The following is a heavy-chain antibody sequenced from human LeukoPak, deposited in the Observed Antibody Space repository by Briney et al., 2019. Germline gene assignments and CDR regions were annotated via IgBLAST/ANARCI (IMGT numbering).Heavy chain of an antibody. CDR3: ARVVKQWLVRLYYFDY. CDR1: GDSVSSNSAA. J-gene: IGHJ4*02. Sequence: SQTLSLTCAISGDSVSSNSAAWNWIRQSPSRGLEWLGRTYYRSKWYNDYAVSVKSRITINPDTSKNQFSLQLNSVTPEDTAVYYCARVVKQWLVRLYYFDYWGQGTLVTVSS. V-gene: IGHV6-1*01. D-gene: IGHD6-19*01. CDR2: TYYRSKWYN.